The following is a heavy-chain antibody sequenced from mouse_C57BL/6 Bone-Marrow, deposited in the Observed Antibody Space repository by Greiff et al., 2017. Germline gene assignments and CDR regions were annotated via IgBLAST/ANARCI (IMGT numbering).Heavy chain of an antibody. Sequence: VQVVEPGPELVKPGASVKISCKASGYAFSSSWMNWLKQRPGKGLEWIGRIYPGDGDTNYNGKFKGKATLTAYKSSSTAYMQLSSLTSEDSAVSVCARVGYDAWFAYWGQGTLVTVSA. V-gene: IGHV1-82*01. D-gene: IGHD2-2*01. CDR3: ARVGYDAWFAY. J-gene: IGHJ3*01. CDR2: IYPGDGDT. CDR1: GYAFSSSW.